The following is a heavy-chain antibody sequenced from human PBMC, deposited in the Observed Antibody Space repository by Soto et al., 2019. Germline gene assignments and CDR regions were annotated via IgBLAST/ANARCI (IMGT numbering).Heavy chain of an antibody. CDR3: AMVDVYVTPSPQDV. V-gene: IGHV1-18*01. CDR1: GYTFTRYG. Sequence: QVQLVQSGAEVKNPGASVKVSCKPSGYTFTRYGIGWARQAPGQGLEWMGWINTYNGHTIYAQNGKGRVTLTTDTSTSTAYMEPTSLRSNDTAIYYCAMVDVYVTPSPQDVWGQGTTVIVSS. CDR2: INTYNGHT. J-gene: IGHJ6*02. D-gene: IGHD3-16*01.